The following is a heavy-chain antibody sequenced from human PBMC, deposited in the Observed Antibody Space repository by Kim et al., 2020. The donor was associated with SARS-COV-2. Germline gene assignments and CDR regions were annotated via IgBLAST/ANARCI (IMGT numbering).Heavy chain of an antibody. CDR1: GFIFSSYG. D-gene: IGHD6-19*01. J-gene: IGHJ4*02. CDR3: ARLDSDWYLDY. Sequence: GGSLRLSCAASGFIFSSYGMHWVRQAPGKGLEWVAVICSSGGTKYYADSVKGRFTISRDNTKNTLYLQMNSLRAEDTAVYYCARLDSDWYLDYWGQGTLGTVSP. CDR2: ICSSGGTK. V-gene: IGHV3-33*01.